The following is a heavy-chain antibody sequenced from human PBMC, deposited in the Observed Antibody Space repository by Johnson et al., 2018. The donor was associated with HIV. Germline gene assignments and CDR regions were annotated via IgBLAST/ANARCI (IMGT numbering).Heavy chain of an antibody. CDR2: ISWNSGSI. Sequence: VHLVESGGGLVQPGRSLRLSCAASGFTFDDYAMHWVRQAPGKGLAWVSGISWNSGSIGYADSVKGRFTISRDNAKNSLYLQMTSLRVEDTALYYCAKVSSSSTWAHDPFDVWGQGTMVTVSS. J-gene: IGHJ3*01. CDR1: GFTFDDYA. D-gene: IGHD6-6*01. CDR3: AKVSSSSTWAHDPFDV. V-gene: IGHV3-9*01.